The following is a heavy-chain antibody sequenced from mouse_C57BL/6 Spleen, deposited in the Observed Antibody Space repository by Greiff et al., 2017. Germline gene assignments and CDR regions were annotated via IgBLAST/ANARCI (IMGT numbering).Heavy chain of an antibody. V-gene: IGHV1-55*01. D-gene: IGHD2-4*01. Sequence: QVQLQQPGAELVKPGASVKMSCKASGYTFTSYWITWVKQRPGQGLEWIGDIYPGSGSTNYNEKFKSKATLTVDTSSSTAYMQLSSLTSEDSAVYYGARFYYDYPYYAMDYWGQGTSVTVSS. CDR3: ARFYYDYPYYAMDY. CDR2: IYPGSGST. CDR1: GYTFTSYW. J-gene: IGHJ4*01.